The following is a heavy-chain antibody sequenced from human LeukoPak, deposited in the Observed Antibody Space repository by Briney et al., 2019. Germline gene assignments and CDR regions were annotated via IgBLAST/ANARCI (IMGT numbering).Heavy chain of an antibody. Sequence: SVKVSCKASGGTFSSYAISWVRQAPGQGLEWMGGIIPIFGTANYAQKFQGRVTITADESTSTAHMELSSLRSEDTAVYYCARSRGVVPAALDDYWGQGTLVTVSS. D-gene: IGHD2-2*01. J-gene: IGHJ4*02. V-gene: IGHV1-69*13. CDR3: ARSRGVVPAALDDY. CDR1: GGTFSSYA. CDR2: IIPIFGTA.